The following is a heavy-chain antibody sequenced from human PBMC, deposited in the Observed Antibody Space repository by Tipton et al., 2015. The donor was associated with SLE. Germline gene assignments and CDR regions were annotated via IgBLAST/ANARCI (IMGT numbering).Heavy chain of an antibody. D-gene: IGHD6-13*01. CDR2: IKSKIDDGTT. CDR1: GFRFNFYA. J-gene: IGHJ4*02. CDR3: TIEGQQLGFFDY. V-gene: IGHV3-15*01. Sequence: GSLRLSCEGSGFRFNFYAMSWVRQAPGKGLEWVGRIKSKIDDGTTDYAALVKGRFTISRDDSKNTLYLQMNSLKTEDTAVYYCTIEGQQLGFFDYWGQGTRVTVSS.